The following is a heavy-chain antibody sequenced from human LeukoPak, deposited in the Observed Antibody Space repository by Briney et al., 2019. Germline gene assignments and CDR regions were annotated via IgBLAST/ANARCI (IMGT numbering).Heavy chain of an antibody. CDR3: ARDSGHWDFDY. V-gene: IGHV3-23*01. CDR1: GFTFSSDS. Sequence: GGSLRLSCAASGFTFSSDSMSWVRQAPGKGLEWVSLICGSGGRTYSADSMESLFIFSRNYSKKTYLLKINIMTADNTAVYYFARDSGHWDFDYWGQGTLVTVSS. D-gene: IGHD1-26*01. J-gene: IGHJ4*02. CDR2: ICGSGGRT.